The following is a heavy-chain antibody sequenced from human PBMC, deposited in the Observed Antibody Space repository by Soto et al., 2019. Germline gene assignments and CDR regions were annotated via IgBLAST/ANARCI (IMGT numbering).Heavy chain of an antibody. CDR3: ARRVEYSSGWYDWFDP. CDR2: INPNSDGT. CDR1: GYTFTGYY. D-gene: IGHD6-19*01. V-gene: IGHV1-2*04. J-gene: IGHJ5*02. Sequence: ASVKVSCKASGYTFTGYYMHWVRQAPGQGLEWMGWINPNSDGTNYAQKFQGWVTMTRDTSISTAYMELGRLRSEDTAVYYCARRVEYSSGWYDWFDPWGQGTLVTVSS.